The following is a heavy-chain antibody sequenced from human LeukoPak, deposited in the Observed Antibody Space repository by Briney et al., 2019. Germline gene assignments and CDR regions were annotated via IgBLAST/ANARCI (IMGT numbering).Heavy chain of an antibody. Sequence: PSETLSLTCTVSGGSISSSSYYWGWIRQPPGKGLEWIGSIYYSGSTYYNPSLKSRVTISVDTSKNQFSLKLSSVTAADTAVYYCARHQFRYSTYNWFDPWGQGTLVTVSS. V-gene: IGHV4-39*01. CDR3: ARHQFRYSTYNWFDP. CDR2: IYYSGST. CDR1: GGSISSSSYY. J-gene: IGHJ5*02. D-gene: IGHD4-11*01.